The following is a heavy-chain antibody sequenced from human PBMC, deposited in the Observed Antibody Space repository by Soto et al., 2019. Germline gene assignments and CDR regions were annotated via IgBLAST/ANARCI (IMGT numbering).Heavy chain of an antibody. D-gene: IGHD4-17*01. Sequence: GCLGLSCEASGFTFSSYVMRWVRQAPGNGLEWVAVIWYDGSNKYYADSVKGRFTISRDNSKNTLYLQMNSLRAEDTAVYYCARDSDDYGDSYGMDVWGQGTTVTVSS. CDR3: ARDSDDYGDSYGMDV. V-gene: IGHV3-33*01. CDR2: IWYDGSNK. CDR1: GFTFSSYV. J-gene: IGHJ6*02.